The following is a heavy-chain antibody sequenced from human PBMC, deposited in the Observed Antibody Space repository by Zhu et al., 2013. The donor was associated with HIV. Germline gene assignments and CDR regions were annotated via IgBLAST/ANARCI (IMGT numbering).Heavy chain of an antibody. J-gene: IGHJ3*02. V-gene: IGHV1-24*01. CDR2: FDPEDGET. D-gene: IGHD3-22*01. CDR3: ATALSGVVVIITEAFDI. CDR1: GYTLTELS. Sequence: QVQLVQSGAEVKKPGASVKVSCKVSGYTLTELSMHWVRQAPGKGLEWMGGFDPEDGETIYAQKFQGRVTMTEDTSTDTAYMELSSLRSEDTAVYYCATALSGVVVIITEAFDIWAKGQWSPSLQ.